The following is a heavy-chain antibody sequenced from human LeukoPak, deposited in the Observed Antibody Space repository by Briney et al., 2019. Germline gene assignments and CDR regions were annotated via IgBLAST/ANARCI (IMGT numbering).Heavy chain of an antibody. Sequence: GGSLRLSCVASGFTFSSYEMNWVRQAPGKGLEWVSYISSSGKSIDYADSVKGRFTISRDNAKNSVYLQMNSLRAEDTAVYYCARDWDGYFLTYWGQGTLVTVSS. CDR1: GFTFSSYE. J-gene: IGHJ4*02. CDR3: ARDWDGYFLTY. D-gene: IGHD5-24*01. CDR2: ISSSGKSI. V-gene: IGHV3-48*03.